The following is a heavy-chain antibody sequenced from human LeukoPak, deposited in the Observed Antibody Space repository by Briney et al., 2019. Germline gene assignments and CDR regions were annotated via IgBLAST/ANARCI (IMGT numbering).Heavy chain of an antibody. V-gene: IGHV1-69*05. D-gene: IGHD5-12*01. J-gene: IGHJ4*02. CDR2: LVPMFGLE. Sequence: SVKVSCKASGGTFRNYAINWVRQAPGQGLEWMGGLVPMFGLENYAQKFQDRLTITTDESWGTAHMELSSLRSEDTAVYFCAREYLPPGRSYSGYVYESSHFDYWGRGTLVTVSS. CDR3: AREYLPPGRSYSGYVYESSHFDY. CDR1: GGTFRNYA.